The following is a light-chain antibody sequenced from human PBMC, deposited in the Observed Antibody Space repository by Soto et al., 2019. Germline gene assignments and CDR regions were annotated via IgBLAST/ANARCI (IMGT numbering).Light chain of an antibody. CDR3: GSYAGTSTDYFV. J-gene: IGLJ1*01. V-gene: IGLV2-23*01. Sequence: QSALTQPASVSGSPGQSITISCTGTSSGIGPYNFVSWYQQHPGKAPQVMIYDDTKRPSGVSNRFTGSKSGNTASLTISGLQAEDEADYYCGSYAGTSTDYFVFGTGTKGTVL. CDR2: DDT. CDR1: SSGIGPYNF.